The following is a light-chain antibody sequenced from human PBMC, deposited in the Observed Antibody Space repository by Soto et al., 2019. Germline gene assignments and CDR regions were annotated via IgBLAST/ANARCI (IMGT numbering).Light chain of an antibody. V-gene: IGKV3-20*01. CDR2: GAS. Sequence: ENVLTQSPGTLSLSPLERATMSCRSSQSVSSSYLAWYQQKPGQAPRLLIYGASSRATGVPDRFSGSGSGTDFTLTISRLEPEDFAVYYCQQYGSSLETFGQGTKVDIK. CDR1: QSVSSSY. J-gene: IGKJ1*01. CDR3: QQYGSSLET.